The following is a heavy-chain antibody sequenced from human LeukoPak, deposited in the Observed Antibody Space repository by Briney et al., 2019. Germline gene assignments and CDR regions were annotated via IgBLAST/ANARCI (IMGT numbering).Heavy chain of an antibody. V-gene: IGHV4-59*01. CDR2: INYSGSP. CDR3: ALAYGITVFGVRHSFDI. Sequence: SETLSLTCSVSGGSISSYYWTWIRQPPGKGLEWIGYINYSGSPNYNPSLKSRVTMSLDTSKSQFSLKLNSVTAADTAVYYCALAYGITVFGVRHSFDIWGQGTMVTVSS. D-gene: IGHD3-3*01. J-gene: IGHJ3*02. CDR1: GGSISSYY.